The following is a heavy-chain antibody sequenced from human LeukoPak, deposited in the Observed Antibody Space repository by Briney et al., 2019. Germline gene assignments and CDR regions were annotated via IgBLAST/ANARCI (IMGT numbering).Heavy chain of an antibody. CDR3: ARFFRGVAYFDY. J-gene: IGHJ4*02. V-gene: IGHV4-59*01. CDR1: GGSISSYY. D-gene: IGHD3-10*01. CDR2: IYYSGST. Sequence: SETLSLTCTVSGGSISSYYWSWIRQPPGKGLEWIGYIYYSGSTNYNPSLKSRVTISVDTSKNQFSLKLSSVTAADTAVYYRARFFRGVAYFDYWGQGTLVTVSS.